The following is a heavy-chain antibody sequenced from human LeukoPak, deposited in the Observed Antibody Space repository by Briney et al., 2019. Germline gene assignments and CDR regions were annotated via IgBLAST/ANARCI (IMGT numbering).Heavy chain of an antibody. D-gene: IGHD3-10*01. CDR1: GFTFDDYG. V-gene: IGHV3-20*04. J-gene: IGHJ4*02. CDR3: ARSGYYGSGSYSDY. CDR2: INWNGDRT. Sequence: PGGSLRLSCAASGFTFDDYGTRWVRQAPGKGLEWVSGINWNGDRTGYADSVKGRFTISRDNAKNSLYLLMNSLRAEDTALYYCARSGYYGSGSYSDYWGQGTLVTVSS.